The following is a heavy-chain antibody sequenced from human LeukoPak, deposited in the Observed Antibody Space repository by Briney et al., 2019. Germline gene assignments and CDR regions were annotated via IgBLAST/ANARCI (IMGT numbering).Heavy chain of an antibody. J-gene: IGHJ4*02. CDR1: GFTFSSYG. CDR3: AKDPAVAAPFDY. V-gene: IGHV3-30*02. D-gene: IGHD6-19*01. CDR2: IRYDGSNK. Sequence: PGGSLRLSCAASGFTFSSYGMHWVRQAPGKGLEWVAFIRYDGSNKYYADSVKGRFTISRDNSKNTLYLQMNSLRAEDTAVYYCAKDPAVAAPFDYWGQGTLVTVSS.